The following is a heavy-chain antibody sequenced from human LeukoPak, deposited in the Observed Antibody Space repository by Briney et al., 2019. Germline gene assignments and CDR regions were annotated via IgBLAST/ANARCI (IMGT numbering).Heavy chain of an antibody. D-gene: IGHD1-1*01. J-gene: IGHJ4*02. CDR2: INHSGST. Sequence: SEALSPTCAVYGGSFSGYYWSWIRQPPGKGLEWIGEINHSGSTTYNPSLKSRVTISVDTSKKQFSLKLTSVTAADTAVYYCARATLQLERRPFDYWGQGTLLTVSS. CDR3: ARATLQLERRPFDY. CDR1: GGSFSGYY. V-gene: IGHV4-34*01.